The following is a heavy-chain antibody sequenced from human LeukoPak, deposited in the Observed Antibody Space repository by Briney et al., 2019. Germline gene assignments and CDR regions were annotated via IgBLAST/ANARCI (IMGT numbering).Heavy chain of an antibody. V-gene: IGHV4-4*07. J-gene: IGHJ6*03. Sequence: SETLSLTCTVSGGSISSYYWSWIRQPAGKGLEWIGRIYTSGSTNYNPSLKSRVTISVDTSKNQFSLKLSSVTAADTAVYYCASSAYSSGYYLGYYYYYMDVWGKGTTVTISS. CDR2: IYTSGST. D-gene: IGHD3-22*01. CDR1: GGSISSYY. CDR3: ASSAYSSGYYLGYYYYYMDV.